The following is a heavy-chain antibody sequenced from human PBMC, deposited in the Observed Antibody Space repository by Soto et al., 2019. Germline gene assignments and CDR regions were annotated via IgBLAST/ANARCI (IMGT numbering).Heavy chain of an antibody. V-gene: IGHV4-39*02. J-gene: IGHJ4*02. Sequence: SETLSLTCTVSGGSITSSEYYWAWIRQPPGKGLQFVGTIYYSGSSYSNPSLKSRLSMSVDTSKNQFSLTMKSVTAADTAVYYCARESEDLTSNFDYWGQGTLVTVSS. CDR1: GGSITSSEYY. CDR3: ARESEDLTSNFDY. CDR2: IYYSGSS.